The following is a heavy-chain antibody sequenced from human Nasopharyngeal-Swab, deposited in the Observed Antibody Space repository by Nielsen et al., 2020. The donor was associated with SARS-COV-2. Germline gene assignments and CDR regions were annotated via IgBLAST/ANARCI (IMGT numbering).Heavy chain of an antibody. CDR2: ISAYNGNT. J-gene: IGHJ4*02. Sequence: ASVKVSCKASGGTFSSYAISWVRQAPGQGLEWMGWISAYNGNTNYAQKLQGRVTMTTDTSTSTAYMELRSLRSDDTAVYYCARDAQYQLLGESCDYWGQGTLVTVSS. D-gene: IGHD2-2*01. CDR1: GGTFSSYA. V-gene: IGHV1-18*01. CDR3: ARDAQYQLLGESCDY.